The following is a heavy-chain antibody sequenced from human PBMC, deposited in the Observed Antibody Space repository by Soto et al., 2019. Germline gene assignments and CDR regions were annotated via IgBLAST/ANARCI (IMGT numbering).Heavy chain of an antibody. Sequence: GGSLRLSCAASGFTFSSYWMHWVRQAPGKGLVWVSRINSDGSSTSYADSVKGRFTISRDNAKNSLYLHMNSLRDEDTAVYFCARELLLGLKSAFDMWGQGTLVTVSS. D-gene: IGHD2-15*01. V-gene: IGHV3-74*01. CDR1: GFTFSSYW. CDR2: INSDGSST. CDR3: ARELLLGLKSAFDM. J-gene: IGHJ3*02.